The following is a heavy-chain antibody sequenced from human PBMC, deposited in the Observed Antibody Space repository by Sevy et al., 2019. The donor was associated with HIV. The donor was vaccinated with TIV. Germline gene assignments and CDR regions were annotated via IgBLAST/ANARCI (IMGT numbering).Heavy chain of an antibody. CDR2: ISSSGRTI. CDR3: AGAGAWEPFFAY. J-gene: IGHJ4*02. CDR1: GFTFSDYY. V-gene: IGHV3-11*01. D-gene: IGHD1-26*01. Sequence: GGSLRLSCAVSGFTFSDYYMSWIRQAPGKGLEWLSYISSSGRTIYYADSVKGRFTMSRDNDKNALYLQMSSLRAEDTAFYYCAGAGAWEPFFAYWGQGTLVTVSS.